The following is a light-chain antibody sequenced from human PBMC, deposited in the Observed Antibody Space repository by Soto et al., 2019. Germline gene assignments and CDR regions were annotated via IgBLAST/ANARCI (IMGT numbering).Light chain of an antibody. V-gene: IGLV2-14*01. CDR1: SSDVGGYNY. J-gene: IGLJ1*01. Sequence: QAVVTQPASVSGSPGQSITISCTGTSSDVGGYNYVSWYQHYPGKAPKLMIYEVTNRPSGVSNRFSGSKSGNTASLTISGLQAEDEADYYCSSYTSSGTLVFGTGTKLTVL. CDR3: SSYTSSGTLV. CDR2: EVT.